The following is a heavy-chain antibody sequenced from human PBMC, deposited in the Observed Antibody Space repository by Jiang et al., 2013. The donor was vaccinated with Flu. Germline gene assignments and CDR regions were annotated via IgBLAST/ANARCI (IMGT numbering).Heavy chain of an antibody. D-gene: IGHD1-1*01. CDR3: VARPNPRVVDY. CDR1: GLTLITTD. J-gene: IGHJ4*02. CDR2: LTGPSHTS. Sequence: VSGLTLITTDVSWVRQAPGKGPEWVAVLTGPSHTSFLHADSVKGRFTISRDNSKNTLFLQMNSLRAEDTAVYYCVARPNPRVVDYWGQGTLVTVSS. V-gene: IGHV3-23*01.